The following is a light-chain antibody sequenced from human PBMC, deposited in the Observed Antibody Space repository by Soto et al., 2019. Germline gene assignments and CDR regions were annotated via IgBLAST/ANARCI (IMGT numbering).Light chain of an antibody. V-gene: IGLV1-51*01. Sequence: QSALTQPPSVSAAPGQKVTISCSGSSSSSHIGHHSVSWYQHLPGTAPKLLIYDNDQRPSGIPARFSGSKSATSATLDITGLQTGDEADYYCGTWDTGLRAYVLGTGTKVTVL. J-gene: IGLJ1*01. CDR2: DND. CDR3: GTWDTGLRAYV. CDR1: SSSSHIGHHS.